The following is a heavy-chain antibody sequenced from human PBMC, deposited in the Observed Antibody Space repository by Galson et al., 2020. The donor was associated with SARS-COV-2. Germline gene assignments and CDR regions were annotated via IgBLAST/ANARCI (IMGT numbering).Heavy chain of an antibody. CDR3: ARHNIVVVPAPPNWFDP. D-gene: IGHD2-2*01. V-gene: IGHV4-39*01. CDR1: GGSISSSSYY. J-gene: IGHJ5*02. CDR2: IYYSRST. Sequence: SEPLSLTCTVSGGSISSSSYYCGWIRQPPGKGLEWIGSIYYSRSTYYNPSLKSRVTISVDTSKNQFSLKLSSVTAADTAVYYCARHNIVVVPAPPNWFDPWGQGTLVTVSS.